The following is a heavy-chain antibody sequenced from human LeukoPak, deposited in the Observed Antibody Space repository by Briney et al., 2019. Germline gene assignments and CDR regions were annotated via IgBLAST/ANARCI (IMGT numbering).Heavy chain of an antibody. V-gene: IGHV1-8*01. CDR2: MNPNSGNT. Sequence: GASVKVSCKASGYTFTSYDINWVRQATGQGLEWMGWMNPNSGNTGYAQKFQGRVTMTRNTPISTAYMELSSLRSEDTAVYYCARALPYYYDSSGYRGYYYYYMDVWGKGTTVTVSS. J-gene: IGHJ6*03. D-gene: IGHD3-22*01. CDR1: GYTFTSYD. CDR3: ARALPYYYDSSGYRGYYYYYMDV.